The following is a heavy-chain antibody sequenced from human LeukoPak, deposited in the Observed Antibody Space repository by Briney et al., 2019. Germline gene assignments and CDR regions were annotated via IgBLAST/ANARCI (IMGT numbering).Heavy chain of an antibody. J-gene: IGHJ4*02. CDR2: INGRSSYI. CDR3: AKVFHSSGWYHPYDFDY. Sequence: GGSLRLSCAASGFTFSTYTMNWVRQAPGKGLEWVSSINGRSSYIYYADSVKGRFTISRDNAKNSLYVQMNSLRAEDTAVYYCAKVFHSSGWYHPYDFDYWGQGTLVTVSS. CDR1: GFTFSTYT. V-gene: IGHV3-21*01. D-gene: IGHD6-19*01.